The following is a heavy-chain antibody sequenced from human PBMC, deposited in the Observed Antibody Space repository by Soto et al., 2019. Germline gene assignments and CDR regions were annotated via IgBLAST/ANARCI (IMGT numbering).Heavy chain of an antibody. Sequence: QVQLVQSGAEVKKPGSSVKVSCKASGGTFSSYAISWVRQSPGQGLEWMGGIIPIFGTANYAQKFQGRVTITADESTSTAYMELSSLRSEDTAVYYCARNPTDYCTGGHWFDPWGQGTLVTVSS. J-gene: IGHJ5*02. CDR3: ARNPTDYCTGGHWFDP. V-gene: IGHV1-69*12. CDR1: GGTFSSYA. D-gene: IGHD2-8*01. CDR2: IIPIFGTA.